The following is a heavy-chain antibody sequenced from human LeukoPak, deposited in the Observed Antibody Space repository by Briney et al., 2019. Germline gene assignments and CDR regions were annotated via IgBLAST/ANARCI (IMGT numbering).Heavy chain of an antibody. D-gene: IGHD4-17*01. Sequence: GGSLRLSCAASGFTFSNYWMNWVRQAPGKGLEWVANIKEDGSEKYYVDSVKGRFTISRDNAKNSLYLQMNSLRAEDTAVYYCAREKHYGDYFPVAFDIWGQGTMVTVSS. CDR3: AREKHYGDYFPVAFDI. V-gene: IGHV3-7*01. J-gene: IGHJ3*02. CDR2: IKEDGSEK. CDR1: GFTFSNYW.